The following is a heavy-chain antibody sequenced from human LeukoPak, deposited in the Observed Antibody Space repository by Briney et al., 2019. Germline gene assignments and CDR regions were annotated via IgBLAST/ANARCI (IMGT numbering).Heavy chain of an antibody. Sequence: GGSLRLSCAASGFTFSSYAMHWVRQAPGKGLEWVAVISYDGSNKYYADSVKGRFTISRDNSNNTLYLQVGSLKPEDTAVYYCARFVSSGPLWGQGTKVTVSS. CDR3: ARFVSSGPL. D-gene: IGHD3-22*01. CDR2: ISYDGSNK. CDR1: GFTFSSYA. J-gene: IGHJ3*01. V-gene: IGHV3-30*14.